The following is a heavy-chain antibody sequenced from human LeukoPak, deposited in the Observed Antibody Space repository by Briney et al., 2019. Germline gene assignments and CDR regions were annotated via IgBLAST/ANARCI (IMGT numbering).Heavy chain of an antibody. J-gene: IGHJ4*02. CDR2: FSCSGST. CDR3: ARDWNRYAY. V-gene: IGHV4-39*07. Sequence: SETLSLTSSVSGGSISSCTYSWGWIRQPPGKGLEWIGSFSCSGSTYYNPSLKSRVTISVDTSKSQFSLYMDSVTAADTAVYYCARDWNRYAYWGQGTLVTVSS. D-gene: IGHD1-1*01. CDR1: GGSISSCTYS.